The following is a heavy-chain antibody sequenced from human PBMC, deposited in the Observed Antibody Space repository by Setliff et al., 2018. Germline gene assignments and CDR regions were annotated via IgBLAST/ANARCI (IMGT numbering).Heavy chain of an antibody. D-gene: IGHD3-3*01. CDR3: ARDIRDNFWSGYYIYYYYGMDV. J-gene: IGHJ6*02. CDR1: GFTFSSYW. CDR2: ISSSGSTI. V-gene: IGHV3-48*04. Sequence: GGSLRLSCAASGFTFSSYWMNWVRQAPGKGLEWVSYISSSGSTIYYADSVKGRFTISRDNAKNSLYLQMNSLRAEDTAVYYCARDIRDNFWSGYYIYYYYGMDVWGQGTTVTVSS.